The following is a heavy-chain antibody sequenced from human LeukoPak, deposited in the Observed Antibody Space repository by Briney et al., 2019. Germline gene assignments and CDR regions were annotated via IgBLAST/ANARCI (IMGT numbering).Heavy chain of an antibody. D-gene: IGHD5-18*01. Sequence: GGSLRLSCAASGFTFSSYSMNWVRQAPGKGLEWVSYISSSSSTIYYADSVKGRFTISRDNAKNSLYLQMNSLRDEDTAVYYCAQGRLGYSYGAFDHWGQGTLVTVSS. CDR3: AQGRLGYSYGAFDH. V-gene: IGHV3-48*02. CDR2: ISSSSSTI. CDR1: GFTFSSYS. J-gene: IGHJ4*02.